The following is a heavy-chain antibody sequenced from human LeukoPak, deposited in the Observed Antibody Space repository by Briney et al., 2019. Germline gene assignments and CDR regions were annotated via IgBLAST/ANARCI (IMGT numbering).Heavy chain of an antibody. V-gene: IGHV4-4*07. CDR3: ARDVYSSSWYYFDY. D-gene: IGHD6-13*01. CDR2: IYTSGST. CDR1: GGSFSSYY. J-gene: IGHJ4*02. Sequence: SETLSLTCTVSGGSFSSYYWSWIRQPAGKGLEWIGRIYTSGSTNYNPSLKSRVTMSVDTSKNQFSLKLSSVTAADTAVYYCARDVYSSSWYYFDYWGQGTLVTVSS.